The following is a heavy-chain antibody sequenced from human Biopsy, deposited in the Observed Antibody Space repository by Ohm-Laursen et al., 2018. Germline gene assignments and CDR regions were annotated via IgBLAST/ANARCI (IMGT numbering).Heavy chain of an antibody. J-gene: IGHJ6*02. D-gene: IGHD5-24*01. V-gene: IGHV4-59*07. Sequence: SDTLSLTCTVSGDSIARYYWTWIRQSPGKGLEWIAYIYYSGRPNYNPSLKGRVVISVDRSRNQFFLKLTSATAEDTAVYYCARAGVGSDGTDSYYYGMDVWGPGTTVTVSS. CDR1: GDSIARYY. CDR2: IYYSGRP. CDR3: ARAGVGSDGTDSYYYGMDV.